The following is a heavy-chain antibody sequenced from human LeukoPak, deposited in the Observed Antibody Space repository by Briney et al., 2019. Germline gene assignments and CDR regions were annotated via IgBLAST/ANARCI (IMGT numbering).Heavy chain of an antibody. CDR3: AKDLEKAVAGSFDP. V-gene: IGHV3-30*04. CDR1: GFTFSSYA. CDR2: ISYDGSNK. Sequence: GGSLRLSCAASGFTFSSYAMHWVRQAPGKGLEWVAVISYDGSNKYYADSVKGRFTISRDNSKNTLYLQMNSLRAEDTAVYYCAKDLEKAVAGSFDPWGQGTLVTVSS. J-gene: IGHJ5*02. D-gene: IGHD6-19*01.